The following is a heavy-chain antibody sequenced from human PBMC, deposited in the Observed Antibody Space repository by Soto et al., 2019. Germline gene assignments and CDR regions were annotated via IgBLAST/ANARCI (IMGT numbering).Heavy chain of an antibody. V-gene: IGHV4-39*01. J-gene: IGHJ4*02. CDR3: ARSSIAPRLFMYPFDY. CDR2: IYYDGNT. CDR1: GGSITSSSHY. Sequence: SETLSLTCTVSGGSITSSSHYWGWIRQAPGKGLECIGNIYYDGNTYYNPSLKSRVTISLDTSKNQFSLRLNPVTAADTAVYYCARSSIAPRLFMYPFDYWGQGTLVTVSS. D-gene: IGHD6-6*01.